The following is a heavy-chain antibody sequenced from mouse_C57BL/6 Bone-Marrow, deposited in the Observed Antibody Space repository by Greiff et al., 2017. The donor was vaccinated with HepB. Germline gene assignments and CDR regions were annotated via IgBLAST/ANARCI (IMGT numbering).Heavy chain of an antibody. CDR3: VVSFYDGPCYWYFDV. CDR2: INPNYGTT. Sequence: EVQLQQSGPELVKPGASVKISCKASGYSFTDYNMNWVKQSNGKSLEWIGVINPNYGTTSYNQKFKGKATLTVDQSSSTAYMQLNRLTSEDSAVYYCVVSFYDGPCYWYFDVWGTGTTVTVSS. V-gene: IGHV1-39*01. D-gene: IGHD2-3*01. J-gene: IGHJ1*03. CDR1: GYSFTDYN.